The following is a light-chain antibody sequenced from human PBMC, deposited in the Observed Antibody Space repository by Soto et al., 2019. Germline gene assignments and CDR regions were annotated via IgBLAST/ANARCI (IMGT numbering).Light chain of an antibody. Sequence: QSALTQPASVSGSPGQSITISCSGTRSDVGSYNLVSWYQQHPGKAPKLLIYEVSRRPSGVSDRFSASKSGNTASLTISGLQAEDEADYYCLSFAGSQGEVFGTGTKLTVL. J-gene: IGLJ1*01. CDR1: RSDVGSYNL. CDR3: LSFAGSQGEV. V-gene: IGLV2-23*02. CDR2: EVS.